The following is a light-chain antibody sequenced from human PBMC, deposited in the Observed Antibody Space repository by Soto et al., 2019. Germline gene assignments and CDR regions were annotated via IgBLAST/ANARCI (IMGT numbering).Light chain of an antibody. CDR1: SSDVGGYNY. V-gene: IGLV2-14*01. CDR3: SSYTSNSTYV. J-gene: IGLJ1*01. Sequence: QSVLTQPASVPGSPGQSITISCTGTSSDVGGYNYVSWHQLHPGKAPKLMVYEVSNRPSGVSNRFSGSKSGNTASLTISGLQAEDEADYYCSSYTSNSTYVFGTGTKVTVL. CDR2: EVS.